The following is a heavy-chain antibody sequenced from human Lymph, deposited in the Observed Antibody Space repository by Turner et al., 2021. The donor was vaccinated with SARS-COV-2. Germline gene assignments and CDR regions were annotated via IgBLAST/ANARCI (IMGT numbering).Heavy chain of an antibody. J-gene: IGHJ4*02. CDR3: AKGVRGAMIVVVIPYFDY. D-gene: IGHD3-22*01. CDR2: ISGSGGDT. CDR1: GFTFSSYA. V-gene: IGHV3-23*01. Sequence: EVQLLESGGGLVQPGGSLRLSCAASGFTFSSYAMSWVRQAPGKGLEWVSAISGSGGDTYYADSVKGRFTISRDNSKNTLYLQMNSLRAEDTAVYYCAKGVRGAMIVVVIPYFDYWGQETLVTVSS.